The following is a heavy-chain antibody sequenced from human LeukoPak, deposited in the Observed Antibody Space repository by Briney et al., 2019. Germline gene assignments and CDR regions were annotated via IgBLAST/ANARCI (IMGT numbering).Heavy chain of an antibody. CDR2: IYYSGNT. V-gene: IGHV4-39*01. J-gene: IGHJ4*02. CDR3: ARLIGTRAFES. CDR1: GGSINSRSYY. Sequence: SETLSLTCTVSGGSINSRSYYWGWVCQPPGRGLEWIGTIYYSGNTYFNPSLKSRVTISVDTSQNQFSLMLSSVSAGDMAVYYCARLIGTRAFESWGQGTLVTVSS. D-gene: IGHD3-10*01.